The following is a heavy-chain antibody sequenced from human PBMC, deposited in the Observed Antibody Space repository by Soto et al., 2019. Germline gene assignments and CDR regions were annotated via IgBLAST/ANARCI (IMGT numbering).Heavy chain of an antibody. J-gene: IGHJ4*02. CDR3: ARLNRYDSTGYYDY. V-gene: IGHV4-31*03. CDR2: IYYSGST. CDR1: GGSISSGGYY. D-gene: IGHD3-22*01. Sequence: SETLSLTCTVSGGSISSGGYYWSWIRQHPGKGLEWIGYIYYSGSTYYNPSLKSRVTISVDTSKNQFSLKLSSVTAADTAVYYCARLNRYDSTGYYDYWGQGTLVTVSS.